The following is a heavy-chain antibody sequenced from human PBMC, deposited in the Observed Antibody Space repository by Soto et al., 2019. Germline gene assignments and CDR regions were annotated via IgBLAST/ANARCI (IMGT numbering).Heavy chain of an antibody. V-gene: IGHV4-39*01. D-gene: IGHD3-22*01. CDR1: GGSVSSSIYY. Sequence: SETLSLTCTVSGGSVSSSIYYWGWIRQPPGKGLEWIGSVYYSGSTYYNPSLKSRVTISVDTSKNQFSLDLSSVTAADTAVYYCARHKDYYDSSGYFDYWGQGALATVSS. CDR3: ARHKDYYDSSGYFDY. J-gene: IGHJ4*02. CDR2: VYYSGST.